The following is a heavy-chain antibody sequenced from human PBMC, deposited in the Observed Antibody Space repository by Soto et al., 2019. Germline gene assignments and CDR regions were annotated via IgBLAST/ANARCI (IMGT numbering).Heavy chain of an antibody. CDR1: GYTFTSYA. V-gene: IGHV1-3*01. D-gene: IGHD5-18*01. Sequence: QVQLVQSGAEVKKPGASVKVSCKASGYTFTSYAMHWVRQAPGQRLEWMGWINAGNGNTKYSQKFQGRVTITRDTSASTAYMELSSLRSEDTAVCYCARDPGYSYGYNWGQGTLVTVSS. CDR3: ARDPGYSYGYN. J-gene: IGHJ4*02. CDR2: INAGNGNT.